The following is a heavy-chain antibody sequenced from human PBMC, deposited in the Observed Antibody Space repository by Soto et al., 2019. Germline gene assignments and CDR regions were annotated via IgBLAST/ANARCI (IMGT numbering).Heavy chain of an antibody. CDR2: IKLDGSEK. J-gene: IGHJ6*02. V-gene: IGHV3-7*03. CDR3: ARSDYVWGSHDYYYYYGMDV. Sequence: GGSLRLSCAASGFTFSSYWMSWVRQAPGKGLEWVANIKLDGSEKYYVDSVKGRFTISRDNAKNSLYLQMNSLRAEDTAVYYCARSDYVWGSHDYYYYYGMDVWGQGTTVTVSS. D-gene: IGHD3-16*01. CDR1: GFTFSSYW.